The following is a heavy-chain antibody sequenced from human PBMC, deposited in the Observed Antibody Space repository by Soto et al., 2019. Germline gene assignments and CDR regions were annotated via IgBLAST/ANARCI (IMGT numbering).Heavy chain of an antibody. CDR2: ISYDGSNK. CDR1: GFTFSSYG. D-gene: IGHD6-13*01. J-gene: IGHJ6*02. V-gene: IGHV3-30*18. CDR3: AKDPQQLVPGYYYYYGMDV. Sequence: GGSLRLSCAASGFTFSSYGMHWVRQAPGKGLEWVAVISYDGSNKYYADSVKGRFTISRDNSKNTLYLQMNSLRAEDTAVYYCAKDPQQLVPGYYYYYGMDVWRQGTTVTVSS.